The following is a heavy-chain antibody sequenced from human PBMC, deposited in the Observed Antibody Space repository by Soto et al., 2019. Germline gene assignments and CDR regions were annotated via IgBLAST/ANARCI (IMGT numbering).Heavy chain of an antibody. Sequence: SETLSLTCTVSGGSISSYYWSWVRQPPGKGLEWIGEIYHSGSTNDNPSLKSRVTISVDKSKNQFSLKLSSVPAADTAVYSCARTGIVTIFGVGSNWFDPWGQGTLVTVSS. CDR2: IYHSGST. CDR3: ARTGIVTIFGVGSNWFDP. J-gene: IGHJ5*02. D-gene: IGHD3-3*01. CDR1: GGSISSYY. V-gene: IGHV4-4*02.